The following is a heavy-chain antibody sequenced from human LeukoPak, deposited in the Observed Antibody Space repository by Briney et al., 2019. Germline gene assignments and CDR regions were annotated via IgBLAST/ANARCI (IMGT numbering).Heavy chain of an antibody. Sequence: GGSLRLSCSAPGFTFRTSAMHWVRQAPGKGLEYVSFITYNGGSTYNADSVKGRFTISRDNSRNTLYLQMSSLRAEDTAVYHCVKDGGMATIFDFWGQGTLVTVSS. CDR1: GFTFRTSA. D-gene: IGHD5-24*01. CDR3: VKDGGMATIFDF. J-gene: IGHJ4*02. CDR2: ITYNGGST. V-gene: IGHV3-64D*09.